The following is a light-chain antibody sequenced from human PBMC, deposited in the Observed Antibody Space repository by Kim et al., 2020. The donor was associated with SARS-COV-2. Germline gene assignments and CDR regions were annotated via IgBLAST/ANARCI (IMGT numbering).Light chain of an antibody. CDR3: SPYTSSSTYWV. J-gene: IGLJ3*02. CDR2: DVS. V-gene: IGLV2-14*01. CDR1: SGDVGGYDF. Sequence: QSALTQPASVSGSPGQSITISCTGTSGDVGGYDFVSWYQQHPGKAPKLMIYDVSKRPSGVSNRFSGSKSGNTASLTISGLQAEDEADYYCSPYTSSSTYWVFGGGTQLTVL.